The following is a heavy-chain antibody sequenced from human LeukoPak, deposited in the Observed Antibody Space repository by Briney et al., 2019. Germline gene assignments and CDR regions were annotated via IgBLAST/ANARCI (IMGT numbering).Heavy chain of an antibody. J-gene: IGHJ4*02. D-gene: IGHD1-26*01. V-gene: IGHV3-9*01. CDR3: AKAIEWELRSYFDY. Sequence: GRSLRLSCAASGFTFDDYAMHWVRQAPGKGLEWVSGISWNSGSIGYADSVKGRFTISRDNAKNSLYLQMNSLRAEDTALYYCAKAIEWELRSYFDYWGQGTLVTVSS. CDR1: GFTFDDYA. CDR2: ISWNSGSI.